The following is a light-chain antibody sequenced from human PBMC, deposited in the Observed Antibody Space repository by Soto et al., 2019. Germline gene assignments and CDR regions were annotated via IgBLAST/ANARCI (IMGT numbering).Light chain of an antibody. Sequence: VTTQSPATPAVSPGEGVTLSCRASQGIGDTLASYQHKPGPTPRLPSYDTSTRATSVPARFSGRRSVSEFTLTIYSLQSEVLAIYYCQPYYNWPLTLGGGTKV. CDR1: QGIGDT. CDR2: DTS. CDR3: QPYYNWPLT. J-gene: IGKJ4*02. V-gene: IGKV3-15*01.